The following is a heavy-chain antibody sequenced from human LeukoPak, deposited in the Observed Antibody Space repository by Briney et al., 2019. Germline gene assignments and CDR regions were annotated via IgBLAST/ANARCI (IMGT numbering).Heavy chain of an antibody. Sequence: GGSLRLSCAASGFTFSSYSMNWVRQAPGKGLEWVSYISSSSSTIYYADSVKGRFTISRDNAKNTLYLQMNSLRAEDTAVYYCARAQGPGWLHALYYFDYWGQGTLVTVSS. D-gene: IGHD5-12*01. CDR1: GFTFSSYS. CDR3: ARAQGPGWLHALYYFDY. CDR2: ISSSSSTI. V-gene: IGHV3-48*01. J-gene: IGHJ4*02.